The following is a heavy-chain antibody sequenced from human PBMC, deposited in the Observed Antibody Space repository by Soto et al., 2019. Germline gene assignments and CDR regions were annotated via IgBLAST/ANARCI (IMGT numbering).Heavy chain of an antibody. CDR1: GGTFSSYT. V-gene: IGHV1-69*08. J-gene: IGHJ2*01. CDR3: AGDGGSYSTYWYFDL. D-gene: IGHD1-26*01. Sequence: QVQLVQSGAEVKKPGSSVKVSCKASGGTFSSYTISWVRQAPGQGLEWMGRIIPILGIANYAQKFQGRVTITADKSTSTAYMELSSPRSEDTAVYYCAGDGGSYSTYWYFDLWGRGTLVTVSS. CDR2: IIPILGIA.